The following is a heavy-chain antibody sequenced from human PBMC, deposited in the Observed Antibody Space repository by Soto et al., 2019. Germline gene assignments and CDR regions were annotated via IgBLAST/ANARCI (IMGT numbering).Heavy chain of an antibody. Sequence: SGGSLRLSCAASGFTFSSYGIHWVRQAPGKGLEWVAVISYDGSNKYYADSVKGRFTISRDTSRNTLYLQMNSLRAEDTAVYYCAKGDYSSSWSSPDYWGQGTLVTVSS. V-gene: IGHV3-30*18. CDR1: GFTFSSYG. J-gene: IGHJ4*02. CDR3: AKGDYSSSWSSPDY. CDR2: ISYDGSNK. D-gene: IGHD6-13*01.